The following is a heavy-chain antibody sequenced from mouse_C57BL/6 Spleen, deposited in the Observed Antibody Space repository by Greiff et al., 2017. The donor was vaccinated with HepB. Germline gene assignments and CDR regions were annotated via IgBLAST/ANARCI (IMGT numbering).Heavy chain of an antibody. V-gene: IGHV5-4*01. J-gene: IGHJ4*01. CDR3: ARDGRSYGSSYAGAMDY. Sequence: EVKLVESGGGLVKPGGSLKLSCAASGFTFSSYAMSWVRQTPEKRLEWVATISDGGSYTYYPDNVKGRFTISRDNAKNNLYLQMSHLKSEDTAMYYCARDGRSYGSSYAGAMDYWGQGTSVTVSS. D-gene: IGHD1-1*01. CDR1: GFTFSSYA. CDR2: ISDGGSYT.